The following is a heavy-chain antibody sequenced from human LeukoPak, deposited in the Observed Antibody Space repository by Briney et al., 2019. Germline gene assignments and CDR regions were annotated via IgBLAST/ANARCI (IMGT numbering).Heavy chain of an antibody. CDR3: ARGSQNYYNPFDN. Sequence: SETLSLTCTVSGGSISGSISGTYWSWVRQPAGKGLEWIGRIHSSGSTKYNPSLKSRVTMSVDTSKNQLFLRLTSVTAADTALYYCARGSQNYYNPFDNWGQGTLVTVPS. CDR1: GGSISGSISGTY. CDR2: IHSSGST. V-gene: IGHV4-4*07. D-gene: IGHD3-10*01. J-gene: IGHJ4*02.